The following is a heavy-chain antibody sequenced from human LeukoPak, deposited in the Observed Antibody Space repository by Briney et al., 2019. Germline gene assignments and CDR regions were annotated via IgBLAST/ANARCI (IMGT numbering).Heavy chain of an antibody. Sequence: GGSLRHSCAASGFTFGTYEMNWVRQAPGKGLEWVSYISSSGSTIYYADSVKGRFTISRDNAKNSLYLQMNSLRAEDTAVYYCARDYYYNSGRFDYWGQGTVVTVSS. V-gene: IGHV3-48*03. CDR3: ARDYYYNSGRFDY. D-gene: IGHD3-10*01. J-gene: IGHJ4*02. CDR1: GFTFGTYE. CDR2: ISSSGSTI.